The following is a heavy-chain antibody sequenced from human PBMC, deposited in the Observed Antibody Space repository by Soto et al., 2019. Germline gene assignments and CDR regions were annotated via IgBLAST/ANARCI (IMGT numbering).Heavy chain of an antibody. Sequence: EVQLLESGGGLVQPGGSRRLSCEAPGFPFSSNAMSGSRQAPGRGLEWVPAISGSGGSTYYADSVKGRFTISRDNSKNTLYLQMNSLRAEDTAVYYCAKDQRIVGATARIDPWGQGTLVTVSS. D-gene: IGHD1-26*01. CDR2: ISGSGGST. J-gene: IGHJ5*02. CDR3: AKDQRIVGATARIDP. V-gene: IGHV3-23*01. CDR1: GFPFSSNA.